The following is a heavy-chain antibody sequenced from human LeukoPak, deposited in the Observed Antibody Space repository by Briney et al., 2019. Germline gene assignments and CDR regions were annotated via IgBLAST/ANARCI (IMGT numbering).Heavy chain of an antibody. CDR2: IDTNSGGT. Sequence: GASVKVSCKASGYTFTAYYMHWVRQAPGQGLEWMGWIDTNSGGTNYAQKFQGRVTITRDTFIGTAYMELSSLISDDTAVYYCASEAYCSGGSCSLPRVASWGQGTLVTVSS. CDR1: GYTFTAYY. D-gene: IGHD2-15*01. V-gene: IGHV1-2*02. CDR3: ASEAYCSGGSCSLPRVAS. J-gene: IGHJ4*02.